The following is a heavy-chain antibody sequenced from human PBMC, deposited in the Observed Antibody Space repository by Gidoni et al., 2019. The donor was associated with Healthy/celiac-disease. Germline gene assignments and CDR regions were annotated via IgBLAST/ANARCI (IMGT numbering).Heavy chain of an antibody. CDR1: GYTFTGYY. CDR3: ARDGVARGYSGYGMDV. CDR2: INPNSGGT. D-gene: IGHD5-12*01. Sequence: QVQLVQSGAEVKKPGASVKVSCKASGYTFTGYYMHWVRQTPGQGLEWMGWINPNSGGTNYAQKFQGWVTMTRDTSISTAYMELSRLRSDDTAVYYCARDGVARGYSGYGMDVWGQGTTVTVSS. V-gene: IGHV1-2*04. J-gene: IGHJ6*02.